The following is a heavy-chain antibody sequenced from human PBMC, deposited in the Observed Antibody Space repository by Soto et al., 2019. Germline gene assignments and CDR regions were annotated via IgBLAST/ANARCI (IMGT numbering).Heavy chain of an antibody. CDR2: IYPGDSDT. CDR1: GDSFTTYW. Sequence: GESLKISCQASGDSFTTYWIAWVRQMPGKGLEWMGIIYPGDSDTRHSPSFQGQVTISADKSISTAYLQWSSLKASDTAMYYCASYSYGYPGYWGQGTLVTVSS. V-gene: IGHV5-51*01. CDR3: ASYSYGYPGY. J-gene: IGHJ4*02. D-gene: IGHD5-18*01.